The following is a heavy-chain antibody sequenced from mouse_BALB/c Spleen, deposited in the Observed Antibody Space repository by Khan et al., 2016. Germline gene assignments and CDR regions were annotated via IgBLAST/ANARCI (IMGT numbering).Heavy chain of an antibody. J-gene: IGHJ4*01. V-gene: IGHV7-3*02. CDR1: GFTFTDYY. Sequence: EVELVESGGGLVQPGGSLRLSCATSGFTFTDYYMSWVRQPPGKALEWLGFIRNKANGYTTEYSASVKGRFTISRDNSQSIHYLQMNTLRAEDSATYYCARDMRGLRRYAMDYWGQGTSVTVSS. CDR3: ARDMRGLRRYAMDY. CDR2: IRNKANGYTT. D-gene: IGHD2-4*01.